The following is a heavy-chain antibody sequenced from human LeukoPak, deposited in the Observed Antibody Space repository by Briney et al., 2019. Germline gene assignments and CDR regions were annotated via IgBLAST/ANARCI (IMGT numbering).Heavy chain of an antibody. Sequence: ASVKVSCKASGYTFTGYYMHWVRQAPGQGLEWMGWINPNSGGTNYAQKFQGRVTMTRDTSISTAYMELSRLRSDHAAMYYCARAATIDYWGQGTLVTVSS. CDR3: ARAATIDY. CDR2: INPNSGGT. V-gene: IGHV1-2*02. D-gene: IGHD2-15*01. CDR1: GYTFTGYY. J-gene: IGHJ4*02.